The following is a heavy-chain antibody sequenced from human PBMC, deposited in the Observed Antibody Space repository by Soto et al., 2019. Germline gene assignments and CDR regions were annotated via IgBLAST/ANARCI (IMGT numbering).Heavy chain of an antibody. J-gene: IGHJ6*02. Sequence: SETLSLTCAVYGGSFSGYYWTWIRQPPGTGLEWIGEINHSGSTNYNPSLKSRVTISVDTSKNQFSLKLTSVTAADTAVYYCAGCIAAAGRKGYYYYGMDVWGQGTTVTVSS. CDR2: INHSGST. CDR1: GGSFSGYY. CDR3: AGCIAAAGRKGYYYYGMDV. D-gene: IGHD6-13*01. V-gene: IGHV4-34*01.